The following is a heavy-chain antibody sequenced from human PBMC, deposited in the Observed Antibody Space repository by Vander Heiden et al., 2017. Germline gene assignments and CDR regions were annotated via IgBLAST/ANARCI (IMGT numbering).Heavy chain of an antibody. Sequence: EVQLLESGGGLVQPGGSLRLSCATSGFTLSDHHMGWVRQAPGKGLEWVGRTRNKAKSYTTEYAASVKGRFSISRDDSKNSVHLQMSSLKAEDTAVYYCVRDSSRSNQSAFDIWGQGTMVTVSS. CDR1: GFTLSDHH. CDR2: TRNKAKSYTT. J-gene: IGHJ3*02. CDR3: VRDSSRSNQSAFDI. V-gene: IGHV3-72*01. D-gene: IGHD2-15*01.